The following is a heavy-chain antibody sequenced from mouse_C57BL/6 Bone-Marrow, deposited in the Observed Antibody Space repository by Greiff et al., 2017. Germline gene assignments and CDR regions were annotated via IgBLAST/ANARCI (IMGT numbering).Heavy chain of an antibody. D-gene: IGHD1-1*01. J-gene: IGHJ4*01. CDR1: GFTFSDYY. Sequence: EVMLVESGGGLVQPGGSLKLSCAASGFTFSDYYMYWVRQTPEKRLEWVAYISNGGGSTYYPDTVKGRFTISRDNAKNTLYLQRSRLKSEDTAMYYCARPPFITTDAMDYWGQGTSVTVSS. CDR3: ARPPFITTDAMDY. V-gene: IGHV5-12*01. CDR2: ISNGGGST.